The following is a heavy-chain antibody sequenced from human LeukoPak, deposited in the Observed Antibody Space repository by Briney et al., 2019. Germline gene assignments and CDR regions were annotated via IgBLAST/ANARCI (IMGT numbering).Heavy chain of an antibody. CDR3: ARGHGRIQLWSGDY. CDR2: MNPNSGNT. CDR1: GGTFSSYA. Sequence: GASVKVSCKASGGTFSSYAINWVRQATGQGLEWMGWMNPNSGNTGYAQKFQGRVTMTRNTSISTAYMELSSLRSEDTAVYYCARGHGRIQLWSGDYWGQGTLVTVSS. J-gene: IGHJ4*02. V-gene: IGHV1-8*02. D-gene: IGHD5-18*01.